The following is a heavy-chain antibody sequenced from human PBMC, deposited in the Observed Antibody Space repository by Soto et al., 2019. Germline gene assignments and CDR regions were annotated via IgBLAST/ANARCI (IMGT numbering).Heavy chain of an antibody. V-gene: IGHV4-61*01. CDR2: MYYSGIT. CDR3: AREDMSGTYYFDY. Sequence: SETLSLTCTVSGAPVSSETHFWTWIRQPPGKGLEWIGYMYYSGITNSNPALKSRVTLSVDRSRNQFSLSLNSVTAADTAVYYCAREDMSGTYYFDYWGPGTQVTAPQ. J-gene: IGHJ4*02. D-gene: IGHD1-26*01. CDR1: GAPVSSETHF.